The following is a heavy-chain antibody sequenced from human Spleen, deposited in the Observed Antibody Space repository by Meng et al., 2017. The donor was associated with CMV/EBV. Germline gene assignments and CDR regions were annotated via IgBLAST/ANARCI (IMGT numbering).Heavy chain of an antibody. Sequence: GGSLRLSCAASGFTFNIYAMSWVRQAPGKGLEWVSAINAGGSSTYYGDSVKGRFTGSRDNSKNTLFLQMDSLRVEDTAVYYCAKVIGPCSTTSCFRPPGFDYWGQGTLVTVSS. V-gene: IGHV3-23*01. J-gene: IGHJ4*02. D-gene: IGHD2-2*01. CDR1: GFTFNIYA. CDR3: AKVIGPCSTTSCFRPPGFDY. CDR2: INAGGSST.